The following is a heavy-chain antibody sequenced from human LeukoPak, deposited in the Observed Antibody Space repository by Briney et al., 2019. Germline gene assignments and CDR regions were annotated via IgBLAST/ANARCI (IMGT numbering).Heavy chain of an antibody. CDR3: AKDTGAIAVAGSDY. Sequence: PGGSLRLSCAASGFTFSSYSMNWVRQAPGKGLEWVSGISWNSGSIGYADSVKGRFTISRDNAKNSLYLQMNSLRAEDTALYYCAKDTGAIAVAGSDYWGQGTLVTVSS. J-gene: IGHJ4*02. CDR2: ISWNSGSI. V-gene: IGHV3-9*01. CDR1: GFTFSSYS. D-gene: IGHD6-19*01.